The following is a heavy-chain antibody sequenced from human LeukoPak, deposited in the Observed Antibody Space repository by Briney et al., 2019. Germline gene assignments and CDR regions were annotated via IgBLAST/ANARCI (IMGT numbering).Heavy chain of an antibody. V-gene: IGHV4-61*02. CDR1: GGSISSGSYY. Sequence: PSQTLSLTCTVSGGSISSGSYYWSWIRQPAGKGLEWIGRIYTSGNTNYNPSLKSRVTISVDTSKNQFSLKLSSVTAADTAVYYCAKEMVLDWFDPWGQGTLVTVSS. J-gene: IGHJ5*02. D-gene: IGHD3-3*02. CDR2: IYTSGNT. CDR3: AKEMVLDWFDP.